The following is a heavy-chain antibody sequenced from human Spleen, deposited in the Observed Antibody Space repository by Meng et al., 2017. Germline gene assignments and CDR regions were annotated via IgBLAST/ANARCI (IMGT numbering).Heavy chain of an antibody. Sequence: GESLKISCKGSGYTFTTYWIGWVRQMPGKGLEWMAIIYPGDSNTRYSPSFQGQVTISADNSINTAYLQWSSLKASDTAMYYCARTITGTTYDAFDIWGQGTMVTVSS. CDR2: IYPGDSNT. D-gene: IGHD1-20*01. CDR3: ARTITGTTYDAFDI. V-gene: IGHV5-51*01. J-gene: IGHJ3*02. CDR1: GYTFTTYW.